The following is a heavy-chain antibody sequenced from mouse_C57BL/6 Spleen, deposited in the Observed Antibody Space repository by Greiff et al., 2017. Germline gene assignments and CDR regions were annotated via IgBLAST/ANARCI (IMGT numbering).Heavy chain of an antibody. J-gene: IGHJ2*01. CDR1: GYAFSSSW. V-gene: IGHV1-82*01. D-gene: IGHD2-3*01. CDR2: IYPGAGDT. CDR3: ARSRDGYYGY. Sequence: VQLQQSGPELVKPGASVKISCKASGYAFSSSWMNWVKQRPGKGLEWIGRIYPGAGDTNYNGKFKGKATLTADKSSSTAYMQLSSLTSEDSAVYFCARSRDGYYGYWGQGTTLTVSS.